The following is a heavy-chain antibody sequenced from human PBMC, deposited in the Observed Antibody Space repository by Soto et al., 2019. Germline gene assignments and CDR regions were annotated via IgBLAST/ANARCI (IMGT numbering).Heavy chain of an antibody. CDR3: ARDYLEESSSWYSYYYGMDV. CDR1: GYTFTSYA. CDR2: INAGNGNT. D-gene: IGHD6-13*01. V-gene: IGHV1-3*01. J-gene: IGHJ6*02. Sequence: ASVKVSCKASGYTFTSYAMHWVRQAPGQRLEWMGWINAGNGNTKYSQKFQGRVTITRDTSASTAYMELSSLRSEDTAVYYCARDYLEESSSWYSYYYGMDVWGQAPTVTVSS.